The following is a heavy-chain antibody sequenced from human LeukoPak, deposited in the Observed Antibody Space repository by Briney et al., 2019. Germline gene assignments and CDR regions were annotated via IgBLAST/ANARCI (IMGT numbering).Heavy chain of an antibody. Sequence: GGSLRLSCAASGFSLSSFGMHWVRQAPGKGLEWVAVISHDGTFQNYADSVKGRFTISRDTSKNTLYLEMKSLRAEDTALFYCARDRDFNFDYWGQGTLVTVSS. J-gene: IGHJ4*02. V-gene: IGHV3-33*01. CDR2: ISHDGTFQ. CDR1: GFSLSSFG. CDR3: ARDRDFNFDY. D-gene: IGHD3-9*01.